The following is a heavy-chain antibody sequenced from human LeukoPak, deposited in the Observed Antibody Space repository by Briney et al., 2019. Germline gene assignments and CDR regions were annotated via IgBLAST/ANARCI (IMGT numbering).Heavy chain of an antibody. V-gene: IGHV4-59*01. Sequence: SETLSLTCTVSGGSISGYYWSWIRQPPGKGLEWIGYIYYSGSTNYNPSLKSRVTISVDTSKNQFSLKLSSVTAADTAVYYCARGSGLLWFGGYYFNYWGQGTLVTVSS. CDR3: ARGSGLLWFGGYYFNY. D-gene: IGHD3-10*01. CDR2: IYYSGST. CDR1: GGSISGYY. J-gene: IGHJ4*02.